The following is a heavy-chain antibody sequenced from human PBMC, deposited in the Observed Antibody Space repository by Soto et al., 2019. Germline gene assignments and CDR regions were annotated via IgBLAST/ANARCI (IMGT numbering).Heavy chain of an antibody. V-gene: IGHV3-33*01. J-gene: IGHJ3*02. D-gene: IGHD3-16*01. Sequence: QVQLVESGGGVVQPGRSLRLSCAASGFTFSSYGMHWVRQAPGKGLEWVAVIWYDGSNKYYADSVKGRFTISRDNSKNTLYRQMNGLRAEDTAVYYCARRRWGDAFDIWGQGTMVTVSS. CDR1: GFTFSSYG. CDR2: IWYDGSNK. CDR3: ARRRWGDAFDI.